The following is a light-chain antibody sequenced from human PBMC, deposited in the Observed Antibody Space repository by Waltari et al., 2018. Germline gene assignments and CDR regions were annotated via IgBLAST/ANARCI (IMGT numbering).Light chain of an antibody. CDR3: SSYRSGSTLV. CDR1: TSDISVYKY. Sequence: QSALTQPASVSGSPGQSITISCTGTTSDISVYKYVSWYQQHPGKVPKVIIYHVSNRPSGISTRFSGSKSGNTASLTISGLQAEEEADYYCSSYRSGSTLVFGGGTKVTVL. V-gene: IGLV2-14*01. CDR2: HVS. J-gene: IGLJ2*01.